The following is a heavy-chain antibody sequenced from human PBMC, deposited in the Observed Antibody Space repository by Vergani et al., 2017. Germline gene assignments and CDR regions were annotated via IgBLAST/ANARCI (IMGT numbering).Heavy chain of an antibody. CDR3: ARGTYYYDSSAYYSRFDY. V-gene: IGHV4-4*02. CDR1: GGSISSSNW. CDR2: IYHSGST. D-gene: IGHD3-22*01. J-gene: IGHJ4*02. Sequence: QVQLQESGPGLVKPSGTLSLTCAVSGGSISSSNWWSWVRQPPGKGLEWIGEIYHSGSTNYNPSLKSRVTISVDKSKNQFSLRLSCVTAADTAVYYCARGTYYYDSSAYYSRFDYWGQGTLITVSS.